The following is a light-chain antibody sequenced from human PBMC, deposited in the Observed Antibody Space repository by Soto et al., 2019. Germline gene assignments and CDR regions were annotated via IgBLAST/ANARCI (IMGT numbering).Light chain of an antibody. Sequence: QSVLTQPPSVSAAPGQKVTISCSGSSSNIGSHYVSWYQQLPGAAPRLLIYDNNQRPSGIPDRFSGSKSGTSATLGITGLQTGDEADYYCGTWDSSLSAVVFGGGTKLTVL. J-gene: IGLJ2*01. CDR1: SSNIGSHY. V-gene: IGLV1-51*01. CDR2: DNN. CDR3: GTWDSSLSAVV.